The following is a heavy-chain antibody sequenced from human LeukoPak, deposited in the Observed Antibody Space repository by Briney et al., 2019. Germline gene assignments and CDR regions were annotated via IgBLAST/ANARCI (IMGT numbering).Heavy chain of an antibody. CDR2: IYPHDSDT. D-gene: IGHD4-11*01. J-gene: IGHJ4*02. CDR1: GYKFSNYW. CDR3: ARQEYLVPAVTELDY. V-gene: IGHV5-51*01. Sequence: GESLKISCKGSGYKFSNYWIAWVRQMPGKGLEWMGIIYPHDSDTRYSPSFRGQVTISVDESVSTAYLQWSSLQASDTAIYYCARQEYLVPAVTELDYWGQGTQVTVSS.